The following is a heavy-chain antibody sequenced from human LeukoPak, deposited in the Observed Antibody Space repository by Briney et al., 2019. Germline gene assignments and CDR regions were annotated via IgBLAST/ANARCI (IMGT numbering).Heavy chain of an antibody. CDR2: ISYDGSNK. J-gene: IGHJ4*02. CDR1: GFTFSSYA. Sequence: PGGSLRLSCAASGFTFSSYAMHWVRQAPGKGLEWVAVISYDGSNKYYADSVKGRFTISRDNSKNTLYLQMNSLRAEDTAVYYCARESGSLDYWGQGTLVTVS. V-gene: IGHV3-30*01. D-gene: IGHD1-26*01. CDR3: ARESGSLDY.